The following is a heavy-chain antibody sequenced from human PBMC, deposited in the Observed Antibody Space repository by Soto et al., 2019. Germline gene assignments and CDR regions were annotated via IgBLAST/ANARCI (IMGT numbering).Heavy chain of an antibody. D-gene: IGHD3-3*01. CDR2: ISSSSSYI. CDR1: GFTLSSYS. J-gene: IGHJ4*02. Sequence: GGSLRLSCAASGFTLSSYSMNWVRQAPGKGLEWVSSISSSSSYIYYADSVKGRFTISRDNAKNSLYLQVNSLRAEDTAVYYCARDVHIYDFWSGPKNYFDYWGQGTLVTVSS. V-gene: IGHV3-21*01. CDR3: ARDVHIYDFWSGPKNYFDY.